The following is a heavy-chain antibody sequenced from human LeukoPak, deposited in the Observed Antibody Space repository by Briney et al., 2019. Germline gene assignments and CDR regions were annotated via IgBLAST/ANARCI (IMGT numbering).Heavy chain of an antibody. CDR1: GFTFSTYW. J-gene: IGHJ4*02. D-gene: IGHD3-3*01. V-gene: IGHV3-7*01. Sequence: PGGSLRLSFTASGFTFSTYWMSWVRQAPGKGLECVASIKQDGSEKEYVDSVKGRFTISRDNAKNSLYLQMISLRAEDTAVYYCARWRGAQSEFEYWGQGTLVTVSA. CDR2: IKQDGSEK. CDR3: ARWRGAQSEFEY.